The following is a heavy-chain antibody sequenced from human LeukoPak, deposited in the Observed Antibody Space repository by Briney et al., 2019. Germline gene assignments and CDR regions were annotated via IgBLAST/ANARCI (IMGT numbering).Heavy chain of an antibody. V-gene: IGHV3-30*02. D-gene: IGHD1-26*01. CDR1: GFTFRSYG. Sequence: PGGSLRLSCAASGFTFRSYGMHWVRQAPVKGLERVTFIRYDGSNKYYADSVKGRFTTSRDNSKSTMYLQMDSLRAEDTAVYYCAKDLEVGGNADPHYFVYWGQGTLVTVSS. CDR3: AKDLEVGGNADPHYFVY. CDR2: IRYDGSNK. J-gene: IGHJ4*02.